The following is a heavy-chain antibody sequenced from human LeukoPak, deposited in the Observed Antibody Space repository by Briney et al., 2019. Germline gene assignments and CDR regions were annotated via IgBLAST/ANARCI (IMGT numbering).Heavy chain of an antibody. CDR3: ARFSEYYHSSVHYLDY. V-gene: IGHV4-59*01. CDR2: IYCTGST. J-gene: IGHJ4*02. CDR1: GGSINGYY. D-gene: IGHD3-22*01. Sequence: SETLSLTCTVSGGSINGYYWSWIRQSPGKGLESLGYIYCTGSTNYNPSLKSRFTMSVDTSRNQFFLRLSSVTAADTAVYYCARFSEYYHSSVHYLDYWGQGTLVSVSS.